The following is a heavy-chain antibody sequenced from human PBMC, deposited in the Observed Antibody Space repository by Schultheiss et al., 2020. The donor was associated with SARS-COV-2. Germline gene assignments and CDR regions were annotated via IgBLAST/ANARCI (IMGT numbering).Heavy chain of an antibody. CDR2: IYTSGST. CDR3: ARGGRVAAAGMRGIRYYFDY. Sequence: SETLSLTCAVYGGSFSGYYWSWIRQPAGKGLEWIGRIYTSGSTNYNPSLKSRVTISVATSKNHFSLKLSSVTAADTAVYYCARGGRVAAAGMRGIRYYFDYWGQGTLVTVSS. V-gene: IGHV4-59*10. CDR1: GGSFSGYY. J-gene: IGHJ4*02. D-gene: IGHD6-13*01.